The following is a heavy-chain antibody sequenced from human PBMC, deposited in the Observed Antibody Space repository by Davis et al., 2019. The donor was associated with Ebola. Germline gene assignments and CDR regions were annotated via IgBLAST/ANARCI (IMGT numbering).Heavy chain of an antibody. CDR3: ARGSTLALYYFDY. CDR1: GFTFSSYW. D-gene: IGHD5/OR15-5a*01. CDR2: IKQDGSEK. Sequence: PGGSLRLSCAASGFTFSSYWMSWVRQAPGKGLEWVANIKQDGSEKYYVDSVKGRFTISRDTAKNSLYLQMNSLRAEDTAVYYCARGSTLALYYFDYWGQGTLVTVSS. V-gene: IGHV3-7*01. J-gene: IGHJ4*02.